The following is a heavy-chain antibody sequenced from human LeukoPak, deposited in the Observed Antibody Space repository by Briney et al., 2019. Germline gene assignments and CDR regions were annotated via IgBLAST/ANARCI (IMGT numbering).Heavy chain of an antibody. D-gene: IGHD3-10*01. CDR3: ARVSRGSGSYYFDL. Sequence: SETLSLTCTVSGYSISSGYYWGWIRPPPGKGLEWIGGIYHSGSTYYNPSLGSRVTISVDTANNKFSLKLTSVTAADTALYYCARVSRGSGSYYFDLWGQGSLVTVSS. CDR1: GYSISSGYY. J-gene: IGHJ4*02. V-gene: IGHV4-38-2*02. CDR2: IYHSGST.